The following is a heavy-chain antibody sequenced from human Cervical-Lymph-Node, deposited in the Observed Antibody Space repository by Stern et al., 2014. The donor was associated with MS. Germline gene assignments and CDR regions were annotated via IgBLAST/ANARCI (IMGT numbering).Heavy chain of an antibody. D-gene: IGHD6-25*01. Sequence: VQLLQSGPEVKKPGASVKVSCKASGYTFTSYGIACVRQAPGQGLEWMGWISAYNGNTNDERKLQGRVTLTTTTTTSTACMELRSLRSDDTAIYFCARSGTRVPRGYWGQGTLITVSS. CDR2: ISAYNGNT. CDR1: GYTFTSYG. V-gene: IGHV1-18*04. J-gene: IGHJ4*02. CDR3: ARSGTRVPRGY.